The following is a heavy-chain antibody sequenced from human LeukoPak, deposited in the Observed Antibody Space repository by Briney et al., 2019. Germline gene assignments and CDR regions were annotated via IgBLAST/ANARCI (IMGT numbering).Heavy chain of an antibody. V-gene: IGHV1-24*01. D-gene: IGHD6-13*01. CDR3: ARETVPAIAAPRGLNY. Sequence: ASVKVSCKVSGDTLTELSMHWVRQAPGKGLEWMGGFDPEDGETIYAQKFQGRVTMTRDTSISTAYMELSRLRSDDTAVYYCARETVPAIAAPRGLNYWGQGTLVTVSS. CDR1: GDTLTELS. J-gene: IGHJ4*02. CDR2: FDPEDGET.